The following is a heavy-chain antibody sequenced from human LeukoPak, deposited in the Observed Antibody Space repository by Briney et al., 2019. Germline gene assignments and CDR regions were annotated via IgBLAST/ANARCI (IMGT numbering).Heavy chain of an antibody. CDR3: ARRLRTSTPGTTGYFDY. J-gene: IGHJ4*03. CDR1: GGSFSGYY. CDR2: INHSGST. Sequence: PSETLSLTCAVFGGSFSGYYWSWIRQPPAKGLEWIGRINHSGSTNYNPSLKSRVTISVGTSKNQFSLKVSSVTAADTAVYYFARRLRTSTPGTTGYFDYWGQGTLVTVSS. V-gene: IGHV4-34*01. D-gene: IGHD1-1*01.